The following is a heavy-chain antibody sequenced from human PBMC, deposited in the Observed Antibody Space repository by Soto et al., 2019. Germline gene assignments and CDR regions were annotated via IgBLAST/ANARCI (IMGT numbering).Heavy chain of an antibody. J-gene: IGHJ6*03. V-gene: IGHV1-46*03. CDR1: GYTFTSYY. CDR2: ISPSGGST. Sequence: ASVKVSCKASGYTFTSYYMHWVRQAPGQGLEWMGIISPSGGSTSYAQKFQGRVTMTRDTSTSTVYMELSSLRSEDTTVYYCARGSSWYGYYYYMDVWGKGTTVTVSS. D-gene: IGHD6-13*01. CDR3: ARGSSWYGYYYYMDV.